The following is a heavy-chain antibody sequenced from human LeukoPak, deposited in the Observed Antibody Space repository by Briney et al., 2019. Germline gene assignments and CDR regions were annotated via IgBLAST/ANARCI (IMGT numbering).Heavy chain of an antibody. J-gene: IGHJ4*02. Sequence: GGSLRLSCTASGFTFSNYGMHWVRQAPGKGLEWVSYISSSGSTIYYADSVRGRFTISRDNAKNSLYLQMNSLRAEDTAVCYCARDRRVGAINFDYWGQGTLVTVSS. CDR3: ARDRRVGAINFDY. CDR2: ISSSGSTI. D-gene: IGHD1-26*01. CDR1: GFTFSNYG. V-gene: IGHV3-48*03.